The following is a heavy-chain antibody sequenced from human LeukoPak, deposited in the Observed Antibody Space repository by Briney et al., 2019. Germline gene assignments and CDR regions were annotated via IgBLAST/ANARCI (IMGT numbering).Heavy chain of an antibody. D-gene: IGHD1-26*01. Sequence: PGESLKISCKGFGYSFARYWIGWVRQMPGKGLEWMGIIYPGDSDTRYSPSFQGQVTMSADKSISTAYLQWSSLKASDIAMYYCARQWAQVGNLFDYWGQGTLVAVSS. CDR1: GYSFARYW. V-gene: IGHV5-51*01. CDR3: ARQWAQVGNLFDY. CDR2: IYPGDSDT. J-gene: IGHJ4*02.